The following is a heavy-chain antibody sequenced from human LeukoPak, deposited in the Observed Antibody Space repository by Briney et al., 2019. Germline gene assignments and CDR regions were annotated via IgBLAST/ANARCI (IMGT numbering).Heavy chain of an antibody. CDR1: GFTFSSYA. CDR3: AKDPSGSWYDAFDV. V-gene: IGHV3-23*01. J-gene: IGHJ3*01. D-gene: IGHD3-10*01. Sequence: PGGSLRLSCAASGFTFSSYAMSWVRQAPGKGLKWVSAISGSGGSTYYAYSVKGRFTISRDNSKNTLYLQMNSLRAEDTAVYYCAKDPSGSWYDAFDVWGQGTMVTVSS. CDR2: ISGSGGST.